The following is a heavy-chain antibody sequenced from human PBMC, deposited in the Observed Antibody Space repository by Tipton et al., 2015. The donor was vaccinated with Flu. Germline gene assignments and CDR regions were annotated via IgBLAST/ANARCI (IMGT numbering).Heavy chain of an antibody. Sequence: QLVQSGGGLIQRGGSLRLSCAASGFTLSGYWMTWVRQTPGKGLEWVATIKSDGSEKFYVDSVKGRFTISRDDAKNSLYLQMNSLKVEDTAMYYCSTSFDYWGQGTLVTVSS. CDR3: STSFDY. V-gene: IGHV3-7*01. CDR2: IKSDGSEK. J-gene: IGHJ4*02. CDR1: GFTLSGYW.